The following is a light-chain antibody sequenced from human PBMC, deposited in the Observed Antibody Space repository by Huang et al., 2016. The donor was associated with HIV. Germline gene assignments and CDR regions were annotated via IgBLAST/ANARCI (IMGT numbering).Light chain of an antibody. J-gene: IGKJ5*01. V-gene: IGKV1-39*01. CDR2: SAS. CDR3: QQGYSALIT. Sequence: DILLTQSPSSLSASVGDRVTITCRASQNINTYVNWYQQKPGKAPNLLIHSASTLQTGVPSRFSGSGSGTDFTLTVNSLQPEDSATYYCQQGYSALITFGQGTRL. CDR1: QNINTY.